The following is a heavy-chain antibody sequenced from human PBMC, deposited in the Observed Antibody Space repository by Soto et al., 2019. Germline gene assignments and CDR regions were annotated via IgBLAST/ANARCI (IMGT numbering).Heavy chain of an antibody. V-gene: IGHV3-66*01. CDR1: GFIFSSYA. CDR3: ARDYRSAYTPDYDYGMAV. D-gene: IGHD3-16*01. Sequence: WGALRLSCSASGFIFSSYAMSWVSQAPGKGLEWVSAIYSGGSTYYADSVKGRFTISRDKSKNTLYLPMNSLRAEDTAVYSCARDYRSAYTPDYDYGMAVWGQGT. CDR2: IYSGGST. J-gene: IGHJ6*02.